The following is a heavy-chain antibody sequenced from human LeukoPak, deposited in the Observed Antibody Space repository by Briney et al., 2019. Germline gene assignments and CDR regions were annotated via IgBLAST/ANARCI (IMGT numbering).Heavy chain of an antibody. D-gene: IGHD3-10*01. V-gene: IGHV3-30*04. CDR1: GFTFRMSG. CDR2: MSSDGIKS. Sequence: PGTSLRLSCATSGFTFRMSGVHWVRQAPGKGLEWVALMSSDGIKSYYADSVKGRFTVSRDTSKGIVYLQMNSLSADDTGIYYCAKDHAGSGRAFEYWGQGTLLTVSS. CDR3: AKDHAGSGRAFEY. J-gene: IGHJ4*02.